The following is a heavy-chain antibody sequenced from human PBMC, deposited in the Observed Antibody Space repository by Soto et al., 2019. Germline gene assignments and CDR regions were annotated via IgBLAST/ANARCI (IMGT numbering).Heavy chain of an antibody. CDR3: AYGDYVGNWFDP. CDR2: IYWDDDK. J-gene: IGHJ5*02. D-gene: IGHD4-17*01. CDR1: GFSVSTSGVG. Sequence: QITLKESGPTLVKPTQTLTLTCPFSGFSVSTSGVGVGWIRQPPGKALEWLALIYWDDDKRYSPSLKSRLTIPKDTSKNQVVLTMTNMDPVDTATYYCAYGDYVGNWFDPWGQGTLVTVSS. V-gene: IGHV2-5*02.